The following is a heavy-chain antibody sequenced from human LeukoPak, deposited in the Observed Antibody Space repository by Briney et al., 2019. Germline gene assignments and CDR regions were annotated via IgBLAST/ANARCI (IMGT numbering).Heavy chain of an antibody. Sequence: PSETLSLTCTVSGGSISTSNYYWGWVRQPPGKALEWIGNIFYSGSTYYSPSLKSRVTISVDTSKNQFSLRLSSVTAADTAVYYCARRRSYSSSWYPSGKNWFDPWGQGTLVTVSS. V-gene: IGHV4-39*07. CDR2: IFYSGST. D-gene: IGHD6-13*01. CDR3: ARRRSYSSSWYPSGKNWFDP. J-gene: IGHJ5*02. CDR1: GGSISTSNYY.